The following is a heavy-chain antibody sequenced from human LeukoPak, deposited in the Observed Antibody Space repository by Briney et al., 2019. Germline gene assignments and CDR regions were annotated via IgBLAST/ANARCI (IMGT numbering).Heavy chain of an antibody. CDR2: IFYTGSS. J-gene: IGHJ5*02. Sequence: SETLSLTCTVSGGSISSYYWGWIRQPPGKGLEWIGHIFYTGSSNYNPSLKSRVTISLDRSKNQFSLRLTSVTAADTAVYYCARAGAWQIDPWGQGILVTVSS. D-gene: IGHD3-10*01. V-gene: IGHV4-59*01. CDR1: GGSISSYY. CDR3: ARAGAWQIDP.